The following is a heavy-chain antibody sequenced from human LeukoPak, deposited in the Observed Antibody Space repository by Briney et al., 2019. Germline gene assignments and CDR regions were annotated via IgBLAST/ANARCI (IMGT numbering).Heavy chain of an antibody. D-gene: IGHD3-22*01. CDR2: IDNSGST. V-gene: IGHV4-59*01. CDR3: ARNGPHYYDSSGYLDY. Sequence: KPGGSLRLSCAASGFTFSNAWMSWVRQTPGKGLEWIANIDNSGSTNYNPSLKSRVTISVDTSNNQFSLKLNSVTAADTAVYYCARNGPHYYDSSGYLDYWGQGTLVTVSS. J-gene: IGHJ4*02. CDR1: GFTFSNAW.